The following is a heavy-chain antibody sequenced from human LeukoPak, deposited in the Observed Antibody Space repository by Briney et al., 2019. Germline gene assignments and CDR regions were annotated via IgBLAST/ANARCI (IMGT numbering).Heavy chain of an antibody. CDR2: IYHSGST. CDR3: ARSIAAAGRDAFDI. J-gene: IGHJ3*02. D-gene: IGHD6-13*01. Sequence: SETLSLTCAVSGGSISSGGYSWSWIRQPPGKGLEWIGYIYHSGSTYYNPSLKSRVTISVDRSKNQFSLKLSSVTAADTAVYYCARSIAAAGRDAFDIWGQGTMVTVSS. V-gene: IGHV4-30-2*01. CDR1: GGSISSGGYS.